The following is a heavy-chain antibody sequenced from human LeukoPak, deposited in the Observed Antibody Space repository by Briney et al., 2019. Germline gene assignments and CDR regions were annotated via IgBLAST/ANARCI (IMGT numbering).Heavy chain of an antibody. CDR3: ALIACYSGMTT. CDR1: GFTFTNYA. Sequence: GGSLRLSCAASGFTFTNYAMGWVRQAPGEGLEWVSAIVIRVDTTTYAHALRGRLTFYRDHSKNTAYLQINSLRHEDTAVYYCALIACYSGMTTWGQGIPVTISS. CDR2: IVIRVDTT. J-gene: IGHJ4*02. V-gene: IGHV3-23*01. D-gene: IGHD1-1*01.